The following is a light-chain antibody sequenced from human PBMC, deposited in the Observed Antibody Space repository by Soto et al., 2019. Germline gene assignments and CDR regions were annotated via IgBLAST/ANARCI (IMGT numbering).Light chain of an antibody. CDR2: VAS. CDR1: QGIGSY. J-gene: IGKJ4*01. V-gene: IGKV1-9*01. CDR3: QQHNNYPLT. Sequence: PSSLSASVGDRVTITCRASQGIGSYLAWYQQKPGKAPNLLIYVASTLQSGVPSRFSGSGSGTDFTLTISSLQPEDFATYYCQQHNNYPLTFGGGTKVDIK.